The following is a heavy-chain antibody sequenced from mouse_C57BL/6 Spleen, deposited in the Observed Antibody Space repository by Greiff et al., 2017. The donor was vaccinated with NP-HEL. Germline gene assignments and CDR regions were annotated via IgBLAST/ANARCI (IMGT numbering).Heavy chain of an antibody. CDR1: GYSITSGYY. Sequence: DVKLQESGPGLVKPSQSLSLTCSVTGYSITSGYYWNWIRQFPGNKLEWMGYISYDGSNNYNPSLKNRISITRDTSKNQFFLKLHSVTTEDTATYYCATYYYGSSGWYFDVWGTGTTVTVSS. V-gene: IGHV3-6*01. CDR2: ISYDGSN. CDR3: ATYYYGSSGWYFDV. J-gene: IGHJ1*03. D-gene: IGHD1-1*01.